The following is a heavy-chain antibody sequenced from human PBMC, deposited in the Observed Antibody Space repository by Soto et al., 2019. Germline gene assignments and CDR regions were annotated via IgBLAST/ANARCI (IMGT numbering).Heavy chain of an antibody. CDR2: IYYSGST. Sequence: QVQLQESGPGLVKPSETLSLTCTVSGGSISSYYWSWIRQPPGKGLEWIGYIYYSGSTNYNPSLKSLVTISVDTSKNQFSLKLSSVTAADTAVYYCARAQTYYDFWSGSTPPLNWFDPWGQGTLVTVSS. V-gene: IGHV4-59*01. CDR3: ARAQTYYDFWSGSTPPLNWFDP. CDR1: GGSISSYY. D-gene: IGHD3-3*01. J-gene: IGHJ5*02.